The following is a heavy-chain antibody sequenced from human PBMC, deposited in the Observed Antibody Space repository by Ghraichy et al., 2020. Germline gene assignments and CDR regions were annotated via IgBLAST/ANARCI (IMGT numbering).Heavy chain of an antibody. CDR1: GGSISSYY. V-gene: IGHV4-59*01. J-gene: IGHJ4*02. CDR2: IYYSGST. Sequence: SETLSLTCTVSGGSISSYYWSWIRQPPGKGLEWIGYIYYSGSTNYNPSLKSRVTISVDTSKNQFSLKLSSVTAADTAVYYCASGYYGSGRAPFDYWGQGTLVTVSS. CDR3: ASGYYGSGRAPFDY. D-gene: IGHD3-10*01.